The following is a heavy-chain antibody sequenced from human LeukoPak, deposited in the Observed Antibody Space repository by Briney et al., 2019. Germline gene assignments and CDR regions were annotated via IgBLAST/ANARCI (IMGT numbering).Heavy chain of an antibody. V-gene: IGHV4-59*08. CDR3: ARLNSNPCPPLPDY. CDR2: IYYSGST. Sequence: SETLSLTCTVSGGSISSYYWSWIRQPPGKGLEWIEYIYYSGSTNYNPSLKSRVTISVDTSKNQFSLKLSSVTAADTAVYYCARLNSNPCPPLPDYWGQGTLVTVSS. CDR1: GGSISSYY. J-gene: IGHJ4*02. D-gene: IGHD6-13*01.